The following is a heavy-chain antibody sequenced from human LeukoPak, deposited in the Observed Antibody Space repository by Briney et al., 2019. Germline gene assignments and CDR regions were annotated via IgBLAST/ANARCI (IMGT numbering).Heavy chain of an antibody. CDR2: MNPNSGNT. J-gene: IGHJ4*02. Sequence: ASVKVSCTASGYTFTSYDINWVRQAPGQGLEWMGWMNPNSGNTGYAQKFQGRVTMTRNTSISTAYMELSSLRSEDTAVYYCARGPEDGYNYDYWGQGTLVTVSS. CDR3: ARGPEDGYNYDY. CDR1: GYTFTSYD. D-gene: IGHD5-24*01. V-gene: IGHV1-8*01.